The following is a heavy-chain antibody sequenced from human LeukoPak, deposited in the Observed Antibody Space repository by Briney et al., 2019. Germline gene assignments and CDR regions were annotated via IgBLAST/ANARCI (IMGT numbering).Heavy chain of an antibody. CDR1: GFTFSSYA. CDR3: ARSGSMYYYDSSGYYY. D-gene: IGHD3-22*01. V-gene: IGHV3-64*01. Sequence: GGSLRLSCAASGFTFSSYAMHWVRQAPGKGLEYVSAISSNGGSTYYANSVKGRFTISRDSSKNTLYLQMGSLRAEDMAVYYCARSGSMYYYDSSGYYYWGQGTLVTVSS. J-gene: IGHJ4*02. CDR2: ISSNGGST.